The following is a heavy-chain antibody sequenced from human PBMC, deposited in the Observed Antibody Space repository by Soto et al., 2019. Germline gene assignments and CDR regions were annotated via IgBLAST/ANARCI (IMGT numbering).Heavy chain of an antibody. Sequence: PGGSLRLSCVTSGLTFSNYWLSWVRQAPGKGLEWVANINQAGNKKYYANSVKGRFTISRDTSKNMLYLQMNSLRAEDTAIYYCAKDSHWAIISPTHDYWGHGTLVTVSS. CDR3: AKDSHWAIISPTHDY. CDR1: GLTFSNYW. V-gene: IGHV3-7*05. D-gene: IGHD2-2*01. CDR2: INQAGNKK. J-gene: IGHJ4*01.